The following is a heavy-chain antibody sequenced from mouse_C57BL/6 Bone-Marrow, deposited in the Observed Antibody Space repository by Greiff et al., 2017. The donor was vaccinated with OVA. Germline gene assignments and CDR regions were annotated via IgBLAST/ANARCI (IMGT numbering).Heavy chain of an antibody. CDR2: INPSNGGT. CDR1: GYTFTSYW. Sequence: VQLQQPGAELVKPGASVKLSCKASGYTFTSYWMHWVKQRPGQGLEWIGNINPSNGGTNYNEKFKSKATLTVDKSSSTAYMQLSSLTSEDSAVYYCARLGVGGWYFDVWGTGTTVTVSS. J-gene: IGHJ1*03. V-gene: IGHV1-53*01. CDR3: ARLGVGGWYFDV. D-gene: IGHD1-1*02.